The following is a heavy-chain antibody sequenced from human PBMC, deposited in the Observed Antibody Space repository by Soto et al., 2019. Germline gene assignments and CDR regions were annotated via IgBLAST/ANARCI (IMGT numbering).Heavy chain of an antibody. CDR2: IYYSGST. D-gene: IGHD1-20*01. CDR1: GGSISSGGYY. J-gene: IGHJ6*02. CDR3: ARDSVLDPQETSYYYGMDV. V-gene: IGHV4-31*03. Sequence: SETLSLTCTVSGGSISSGGYYWSWIRQHPGKGLEWIGYIYYSGSTYYNPSLKSRVTISVDTSKNQFSLKLSSVTAADTAVYYCARDSVLDPQETSYYYGMDVWGQGTTVTV.